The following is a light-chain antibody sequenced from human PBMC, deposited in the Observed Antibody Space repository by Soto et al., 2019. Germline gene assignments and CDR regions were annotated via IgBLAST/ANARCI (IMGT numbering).Light chain of an antibody. Sequence: DIQLTQSPSFLSASVVDRVTITCRASQGISSNLAWYQQKPGKAPKLLIYAASTLQSGVPSRFSGSGSGTEFTLTISSLEPEYSAVYYCQQYGSSPLTFGQGTKVDIK. CDR3: QQYGSSPLT. CDR1: QGISSN. V-gene: IGKV1-9*01. CDR2: AAS. J-gene: IGKJ1*01.